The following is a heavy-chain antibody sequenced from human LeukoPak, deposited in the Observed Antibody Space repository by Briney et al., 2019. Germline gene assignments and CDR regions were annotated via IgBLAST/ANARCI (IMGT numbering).Heavy chain of an antibody. Sequence: GGSLRLSCAASGFTFSSYYMRWVRQAPGKGLEWVSVIQSGGATNHADSVKGRFTISRDNSKNTVSLQMDSLRAEDTAVYYCVRTWFESRAFDDWGQGTLVTVSS. CDR3: VRTWFESRAFDD. D-gene: IGHD3-22*01. J-gene: IGHJ4*02. CDR2: IQSGGAT. CDR1: GFTFSSYY. V-gene: IGHV3-66*01.